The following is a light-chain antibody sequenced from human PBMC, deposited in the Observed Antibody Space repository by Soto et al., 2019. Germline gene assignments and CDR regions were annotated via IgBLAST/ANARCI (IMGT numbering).Light chain of an antibody. V-gene: IGKV1-27*01. CDR1: QGISNY. CDR2: AAS. J-gene: IGKJ3*01. CDR3: QEYKTAPFI. Sequence: DIQMTQSPSSLSAFVGARVTITCRASQGISNYLAWYQQKPGRVPTLLIYAASTLRSGVPSRFSGSGSGTDFTLTISSLQPEDVASYYCQEYKTAPFIFGPGTKVDIK.